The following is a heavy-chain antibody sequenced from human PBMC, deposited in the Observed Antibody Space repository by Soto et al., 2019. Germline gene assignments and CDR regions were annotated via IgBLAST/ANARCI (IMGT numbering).Heavy chain of an antibody. CDR3: ARAGGSGRYYYYGMDV. V-gene: IGHV4-39*01. D-gene: IGHD3-10*01. J-gene: IGHJ6*02. CDR1: GGSISSSSYY. Sequence: SETLSLTCTVSGGSISSSSYYWGWIRQPPGKGLEWIGSIYYSGSTYYNPSLKSRVTISVDTSKNQFSLKLSSVTAADTAVYYCARAGGSGRYYYYGMDVWGQGTTVT. CDR2: IYYSGST.